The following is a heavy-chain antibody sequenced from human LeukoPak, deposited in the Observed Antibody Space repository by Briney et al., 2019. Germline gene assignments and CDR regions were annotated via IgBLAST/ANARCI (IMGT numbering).Heavy chain of an antibody. CDR2: ITYDGYYK. J-gene: IGHJ4*02. D-gene: IGHD3-16*01. CDR3: ARDGGIWYFDY. V-gene: IGHV3-30*03. CDR1: GFTFTKYG. Sequence: PGGSLRLSCAASGFTFTKYGMHWVRQAPGKGLEWVALITYDGYYKYYSDSVKGRFTISRDNSKKTLYLQMNSLRAEDTAVYYCARDGGIWYFDYWGQGTLVTVSS.